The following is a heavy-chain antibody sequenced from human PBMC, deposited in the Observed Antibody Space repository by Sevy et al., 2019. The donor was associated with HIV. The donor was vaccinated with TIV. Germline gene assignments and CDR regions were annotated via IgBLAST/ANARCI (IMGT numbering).Heavy chain of an antibody. CDR3: ARDVDTPFVRSFDS. Sequence: GGSLRLSCVVSGLTFSSDSMNWVRQAPGKGLEWLAYISSSSRTIYYVDSVEGRFTISRDNDKKSVFLQMNNLRDEDSATYYCARDVDTPFVRSFDSWGQGTLVTVSS. D-gene: IGHD5-18*01. CDR1: GLTFSSDS. V-gene: IGHV3-48*02. CDR2: ISSSSRTI. J-gene: IGHJ4*02.